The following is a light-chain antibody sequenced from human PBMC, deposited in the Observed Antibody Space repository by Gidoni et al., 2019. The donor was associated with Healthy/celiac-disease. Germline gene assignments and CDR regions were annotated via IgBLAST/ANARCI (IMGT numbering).Light chain of an antibody. CDR1: QSIISY. CDR3: QQSYSSWT. J-gene: IGKJ4*02. Sequence: DFHMTQSPSSLSASVGHRVTITCRASQSIISYLNWDQQKPEKAPKLLIYAASSVQSGVPSRFSGSGSGKDFTITISSLQHEDFATYYWQQSYSSWTFGGXTKVEIK. V-gene: IGKV1-39*01. CDR2: AAS.